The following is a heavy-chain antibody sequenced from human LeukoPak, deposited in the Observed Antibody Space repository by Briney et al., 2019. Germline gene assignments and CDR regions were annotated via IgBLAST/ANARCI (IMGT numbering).Heavy chain of an antibody. J-gene: IGHJ5*01. Sequence: GGSLRLSCAASGFTFDDYSMNWVRQAPGKGLEWVSSISSRSSYIFYADSVKGRFSISRDNAKNSLHLQMTSLRVEDTAVYYCAKGYRNHLLILLDSWGQGTLVTVSS. V-gene: IGHV3-21*06. CDR1: GFTFDDYS. CDR3: AKGYRNHLLILLDS. D-gene: IGHD3-16*01. CDR2: ISSRSSYI.